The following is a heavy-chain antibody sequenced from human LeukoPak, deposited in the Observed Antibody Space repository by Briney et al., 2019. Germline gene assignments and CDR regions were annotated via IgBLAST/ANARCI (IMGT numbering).Heavy chain of an antibody. CDR2: IYSGGST. Sequence: PGGSLRLSCAASGFTVSSNYMSWVRQAPGKGLEWVSVIYSGGSTYYADSVKGRFTISRDNSKNTLYLQMNSLRAEDTAVYYCARGLYYGSGSYSENWGQGTLVTVSS. CDR3: ARGLYYGSGSYSEN. CDR1: GFTVSSNY. D-gene: IGHD3-10*01. J-gene: IGHJ4*02. V-gene: IGHV3-53*05.